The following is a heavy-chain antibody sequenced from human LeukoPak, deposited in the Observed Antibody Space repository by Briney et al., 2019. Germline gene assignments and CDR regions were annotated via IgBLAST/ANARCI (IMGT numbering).Heavy chain of an antibody. Sequence: PSETLSLTCTVSGGSISSYYWSWIRQPAGKGLERIGRIYTSGSTNYNPSLKSRVTMSVDTSKNQFSLKLSSVTAADTAVYYCARGGYYDSSGYYDPYYYYMDVWGKGTTVTVSS. CDR3: ARGGYYDSSGYYDPYYYYMDV. CDR2: IYTSGST. J-gene: IGHJ6*03. V-gene: IGHV4-4*07. CDR1: GGSISSYY. D-gene: IGHD3-22*01.